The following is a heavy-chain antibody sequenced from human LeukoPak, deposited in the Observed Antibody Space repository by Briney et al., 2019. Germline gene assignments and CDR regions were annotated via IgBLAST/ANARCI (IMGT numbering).Heavy chain of an antibody. Sequence: SETLSLTCTVSGGSISSSSYYWGWIHQPPGKGLEWIGSIYPSGRTYYSPSLTGRVTMSIDTSKNDFSLKLRSVTAADTAVYYCASSGVYYDILTGYFDYWGQGTLVTVSS. CDR1: GGSISSSSYY. V-gene: IGHV4-39*02. D-gene: IGHD3-9*01. J-gene: IGHJ4*02. CDR3: ASSGVYYDILTGYFDY. CDR2: IYPSGRT.